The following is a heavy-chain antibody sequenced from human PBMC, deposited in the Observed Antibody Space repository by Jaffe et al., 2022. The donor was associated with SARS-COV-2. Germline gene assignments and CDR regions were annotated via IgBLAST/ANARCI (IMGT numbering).Heavy chain of an antibody. CDR2: ISGSGGST. CDR1: GFTFSSYA. D-gene: IGHD3-10*01. Sequence: EVQLLESGGGLVQPGGSLRLSCAASGFTFSSYAMSWVRQAPGKGLEWVSAISGSGGSTYYADSVKGRFTISRDNSKNTLYLQMNSLRAEDTAVYYCAKDLGSARGSGSYYHYYYGMDVWGQGTTVTVSS. CDR3: AKDLGSARGSGSYYHYYYGMDV. V-gene: IGHV3-23*01. J-gene: IGHJ6*02.